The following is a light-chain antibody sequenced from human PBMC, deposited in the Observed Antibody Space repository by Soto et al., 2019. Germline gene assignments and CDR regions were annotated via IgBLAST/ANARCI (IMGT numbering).Light chain of an antibody. V-gene: IGLV2-14*03. CDR1: SSDVGGYIY. Sequence: QSALTQPASVSGSPGQSITISCTGTSSDVGGYIYVSWYQQHPGKAPKLLIYDVSNRSSGVSNRFSGSKSGNTASLTISGLQAEDEADYYCNSYTSDSTVIYVFGSGTKLTVL. J-gene: IGLJ1*01. CDR3: NSYTSDSTVIYV. CDR2: DVS.